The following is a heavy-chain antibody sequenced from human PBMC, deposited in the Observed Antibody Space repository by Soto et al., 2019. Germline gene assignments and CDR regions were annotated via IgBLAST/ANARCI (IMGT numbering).Heavy chain of an antibody. CDR1: GFSFRTYA. J-gene: IGHJ5*01. V-gene: IGHV3-23*01. Sequence: EALMLESGGGSAQPGGSLRLSCAASGFSFRTYAMNWVRQIPGKGREWVASISDAGGARLNAESVRGRFTISRANFKNMLYLQMDNLRDEDTGVYYCVKDAFGNYRGWFDSWCQGTQVTVSS. D-gene: IGHD4-4*01. CDR3: VKDAFGNYRGWFDS. CDR2: ISDAGGAR.